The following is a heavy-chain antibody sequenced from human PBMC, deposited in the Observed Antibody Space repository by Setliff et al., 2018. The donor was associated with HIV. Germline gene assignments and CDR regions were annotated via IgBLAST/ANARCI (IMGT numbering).Heavy chain of an antibody. CDR1: GGSFSGYY. CDR3: ARDSDYYDSSGRHIRLFDY. Sequence: PSETLSLTCAVYGGSFSGYYWSWIRQPPGKGLEWIGEINHSGSTNYNPSLKSRVTISVDTSKNQFSLKLSSVTATDTAVYYCARDSDYYDSSGRHIRLFDYWGQGTLVTVS. CDR2: INHSGST. D-gene: IGHD3-22*01. V-gene: IGHV4-34*01. J-gene: IGHJ4*02.